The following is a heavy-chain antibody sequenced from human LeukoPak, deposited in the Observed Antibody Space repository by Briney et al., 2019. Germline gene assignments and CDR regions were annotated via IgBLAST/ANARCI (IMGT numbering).Heavy chain of an antibody. V-gene: IGHV3-53*01. J-gene: IGHJ6*03. CDR1: GFTVSSNY. CDR3: ASDTAMVIYYYYYMDV. Sequence: PGGSLRLSCAASGFTVSSNYMSWVRQAPGKGLERVSVIYSGGSTYYADSVKGRFTISRDNSKNTLYLQMNSLRAEDTAVYYCASDTAMVIYYYYYMDVWGKGTTVTVSS. CDR2: IYSGGST. D-gene: IGHD5-18*01.